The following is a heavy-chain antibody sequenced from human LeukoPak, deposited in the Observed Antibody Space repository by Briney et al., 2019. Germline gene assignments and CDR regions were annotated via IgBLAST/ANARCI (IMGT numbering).Heavy chain of an antibody. Sequence: GGSLRLSCAASGFTFSSYWMAWVRQPPGKGLEWVASTGEDGSEKHYVDSVKGRFTISRDNAKNSVYLQMNSLRSEDTAVYYCIRDLFDDYSLDYWGQGALVTVSS. CDR3: IRDLFDDYSLDY. V-gene: IGHV3-7*01. CDR2: TGEDGSEK. J-gene: IGHJ4*02. D-gene: IGHD3-16*01. CDR1: GFTFSSYW.